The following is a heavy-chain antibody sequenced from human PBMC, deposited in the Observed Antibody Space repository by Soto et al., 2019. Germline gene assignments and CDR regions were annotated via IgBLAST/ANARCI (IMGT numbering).Heavy chain of an antibody. CDR1: GFTVSSNY. CDR3: ARDRSDYDSSGYYDDY. J-gene: IGHJ4*02. CDR2: IYSGGST. D-gene: IGHD3-22*01. Sequence: EVQLVESGGGLVQPGGSLRLSCAASGFTVSSNYMSWVRQAPGKGMEWVSVIYSGGSTYYADSVKGRFTISRDNSKNTLDLQMNSLRAEDTAVYYCARDRSDYDSSGYYDDYWGQGTLVTVSS. V-gene: IGHV3-66*01.